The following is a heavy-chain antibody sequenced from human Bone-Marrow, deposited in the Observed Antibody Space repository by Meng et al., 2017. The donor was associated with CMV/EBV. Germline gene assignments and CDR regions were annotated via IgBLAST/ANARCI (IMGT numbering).Heavy chain of an antibody. CDR1: GFYLSTGGVV. CDR3: AHKAVTGTVFDS. V-gene: IGHV2-5*02. D-gene: IGHD4-17*01. Sequence: CTFSGFYLSTGGVVVGWIRQPPGKALEWLALIYWDDDKRYSPSLKSRLTITKDTSKNQVVLTMTNMDPVDTGTYYCAHKAVTGTVFDSWGQGTLVTVSS. J-gene: IGHJ4*02. CDR2: IYWDDDK.